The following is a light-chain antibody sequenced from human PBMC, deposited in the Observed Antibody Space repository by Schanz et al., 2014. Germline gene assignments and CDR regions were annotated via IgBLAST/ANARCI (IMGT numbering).Light chain of an antibody. J-gene: IGKJ5*01. CDR2: DAS. Sequence: EIVLTQSPATLSLSPGERATLSCRASQSVSNYLAWYQQKPGQAPRLLIYDASNRATGIPDRFSGGGSGTDFSLTISRLEPEDFAVYYCQQYGGSPMTFGPGTRLEIK. CDR3: QQYGGSPMT. V-gene: IGKV3-20*01. CDR1: QSVSNY.